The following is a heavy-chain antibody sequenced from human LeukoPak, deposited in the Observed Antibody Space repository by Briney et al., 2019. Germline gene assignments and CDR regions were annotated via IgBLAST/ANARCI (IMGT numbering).Heavy chain of an antibody. Sequence: GGSLRLSRVASGFTFSNYWMHWVRQPPGQGLVWVSRIYVDGRTTNYADSVKGRFTISRDNAKNTVYLEMNSLSVEDTATYYCIRDFRSADLWGQGTLVTVTS. V-gene: IGHV3-74*01. CDR2: IYVDGRTT. CDR1: GFTFSNYW. CDR3: IRDFRSADL. J-gene: IGHJ5*02.